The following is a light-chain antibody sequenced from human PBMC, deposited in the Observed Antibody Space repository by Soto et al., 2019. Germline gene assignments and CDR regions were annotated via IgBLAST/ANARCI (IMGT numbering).Light chain of an antibody. Sequence: AIQVTQSPSSLSASVGDRVTITCRASQDIRGALAWYQQKPGKAPKLLIFDVSTLETGVPARFSGGGSGTEFTLTISSLQPEDFGTYFCQQFNSYPIIFGPGHDWRLN. CDR3: QQFNSYPII. CDR2: DVS. CDR1: QDIRGA. V-gene: IGKV1-13*02. J-gene: IGKJ5*01.